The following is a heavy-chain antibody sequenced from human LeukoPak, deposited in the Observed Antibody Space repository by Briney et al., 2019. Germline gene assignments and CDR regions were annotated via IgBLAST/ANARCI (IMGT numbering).Heavy chain of an antibody. V-gene: IGHV3-48*04. CDR1: GFDFSTYS. J-gene: IGHJ4*02. CDR2: ISSSSSNI. D-gene: IGHD6-19*01. Sequence: GGSLRLSCAASGFDFSTYSIDWVRQAPGKGLEWVSYISSSSSNIYHADSVKGRFTISRDSAKNSLHLQMNSLRAEDTAVYYCARVGRSGWTVDYWGQGTLVTVSS. CDR3: ARVGRSGWTVDY.